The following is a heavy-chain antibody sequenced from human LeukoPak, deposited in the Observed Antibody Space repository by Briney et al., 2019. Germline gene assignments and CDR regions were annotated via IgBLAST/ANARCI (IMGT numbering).Heavy chain of an antibody. CDR1: GYTFTSYA. V-gene: IGHV1-3*03. J-gene: IGHJ4*02. CDR2: INAGNGNT. Sequence: GASVKVSCKASGYTFTSYAMHWVRQAPGQRLEWMGWINAGNGNTKYSQEFQGRVTMTRDTSTSTVYMELSSLRSEDTAVYYCARDFNNYGSVSYLDYWGQGTLVTVSS. D-gene: IGHD3-10*01. CDR3: ARDFNNYGSVSYLDY.